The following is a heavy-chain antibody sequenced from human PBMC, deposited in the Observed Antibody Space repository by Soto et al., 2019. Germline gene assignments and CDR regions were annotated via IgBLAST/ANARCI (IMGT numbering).Heavy chain of an antibody. V-gene: IGHV4-59*01. D-gene: IGHD6-19*01. CDR1: GGSISSYY. Sequence: SETLSLTCTVSGGSISSYYWSWIRQPPGRGLEWIGYIYYSGSTNYNLSLKSRVTISVDTSKNQFSLKLSSVTAADTAVYYCAREISSGWNIRLFDYWGQGTLVTVPS. CDR2: IYYSGST. CDR3: AREISSGWNIRLFDY. J-gene: IGHJ4*02.